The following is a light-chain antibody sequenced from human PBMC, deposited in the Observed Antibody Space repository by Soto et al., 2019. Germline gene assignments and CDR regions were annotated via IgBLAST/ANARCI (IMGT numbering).Light chain of an antibody. CDR2: DVN. V-gene: IGLV2-14*01. Sequence: QSALTQPASVSGSPGQSITISCTGTSSDIGGYNYVSWYQQHPGKAPKLMIYDVNNRPSGVSNRFSGSKSGNTASLTISGLQAEDEADYYCSSYTSTSTLGVFGGGTKLTV. J-gene: IGLJ3*02. CDR3: SSYTSTSTLGV. CDR1: SSDIGGYNY.